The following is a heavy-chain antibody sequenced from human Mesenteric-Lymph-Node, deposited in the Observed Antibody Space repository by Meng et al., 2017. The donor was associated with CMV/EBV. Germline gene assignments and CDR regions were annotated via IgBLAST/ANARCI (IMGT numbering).Heavy chain of an antibody. Sequence: GGSLRLSCAASGFTFSSYGMHWVRQAPGKGLEWVAFIRYDGSNKYYADSVKGRFTISRDNSKNTLYLKMNSLRAEDTAVYYCAKGDCGVDCSDFDYWGQGTLVTVSS. D-gene: IGHD2-21*01. CDR3: AKGDCGVDCSDFDY. CDR2: IRYDGSNK. V-gene: IGHV3-30*02. J-gene: IGHJ4*02. CDR1: GFTFSSYG.